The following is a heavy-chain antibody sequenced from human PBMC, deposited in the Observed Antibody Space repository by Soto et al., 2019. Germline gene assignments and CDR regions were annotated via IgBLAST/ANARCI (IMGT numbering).Heavy chain of an antibody. Sequence: QVQLVQSGAEVKKPGASVKVSCKASGYTFTSYGISWVRQAPGQGLEWMGWISAYNGNTNYAQKLQGRITMTRDTSTSTAFMELRSLRSDDTAVYYCARDRGYSTSPPLFDPWGQGTLVTVSS. CDR3: ARDRGYSTSPPLFDP. CDR1: GYTFTSYG. V-gene: IGHV1-18*01. D-gene: IGHD6-13*01. CDR2: ISAYNGNT. J-gene: IGHJ5*02.